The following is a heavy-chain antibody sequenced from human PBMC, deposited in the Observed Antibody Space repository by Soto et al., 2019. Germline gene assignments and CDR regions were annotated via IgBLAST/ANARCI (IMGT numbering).Heavy chain of an antibody. CDR1: GYPFTSYG. CDR2: ISAYNGNT. Sequence: GASVKVPCKASGYPFTSYGISWVRQAPGQGLEWMGWISAYNGNTNYAQKLQGRVTMTTDTSTSTAYMELRSLRSDDTAVYYCARDSGYSYGTNFDDWGQGTRVTVSS. D-gene: IGHD5-18*01. V-gene: IGHV1-18*01. J-gene: IGHJ4*02. CDR3: ARDSGYSYGTNFDD.